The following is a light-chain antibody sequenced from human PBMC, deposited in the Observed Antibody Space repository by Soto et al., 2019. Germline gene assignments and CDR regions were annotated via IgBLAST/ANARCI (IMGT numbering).Light chain of an antibody. CDR1: SSDVGGYNF. J-gene: IGLJ1*01. CDR3: SSYTPRSTVV. V-gene: IGLV2-14*03. Sequence: QSVLTQPASVFGSPGQSITFSCTGTSSDVGGYNFVSWYQQHPGKAPKLMIYEVSSRPSGVSNRFAGSKSGNTASLTISGLQPEDEADYYCSSYTPRSTVVFGTGTKLTVL. CDR2: EVS.